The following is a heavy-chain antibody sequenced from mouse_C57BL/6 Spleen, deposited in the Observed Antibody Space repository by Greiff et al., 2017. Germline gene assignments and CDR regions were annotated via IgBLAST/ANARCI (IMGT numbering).Heavy chain of an antibody. V-gene: IGHV1-81*01. Sequence: QVQLQQSGAELARPGASVKLSCKASGYTFTSSGISWVKQRTGQGLEWIGEIYPRSGNTYYNEKFKGKATLTADKSSSTAYMELRSLTSEDSAVYFCARYDYDRVDYWGQGTTLTVSS. J-gene: IGHJ2*01. CDR1: GYTFTSSG. CDR2: IYPRSGNT. D-gene: IGHD2-4*01. CDR3: ARYDYDRVDY.